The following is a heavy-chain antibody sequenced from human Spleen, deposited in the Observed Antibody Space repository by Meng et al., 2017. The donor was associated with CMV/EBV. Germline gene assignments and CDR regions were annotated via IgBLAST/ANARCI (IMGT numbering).Heavy chain of an antibody. CDR2: IYYSGST. V-gene: IGHV4-39*07. CDR1: GGSISSSSYY. J-gene: IGHJ5*02. Sequence: GSLRLSCTVSGGSISSSSYYWGWIRQPPGKGLEWIGSIYYSGSTYYNPSLKSRVTISVDTSKNQFSLKLSSVTAADTAVYYCARDLQIYDFWSGYSSGPNWFDPWGQGTLVTVSS. CDR3: ARDLQIYDFWSGYSSGPNWFDP. D-gene: IGHD3-3*01.